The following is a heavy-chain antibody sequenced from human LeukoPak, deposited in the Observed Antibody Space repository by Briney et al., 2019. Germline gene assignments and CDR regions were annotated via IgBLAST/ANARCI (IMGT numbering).Heavy chain of an antibody. J-gene: IGHJ4*02. CDR1: GYSISSTNW. Sequence: PSETLSLTCDVSGYSISSTNWWGWIRQSPGKGLEWIGYMYYGGSSYYNPSLKSRITMSVDTSRNQFSLKLSSVTAVDTAVYYCMTGANIAFDYGGLGTLVTVSS. CDR2: MYYGGSS. V-gene: IGHV4-28*01. D-gene: IGHD3-9*01. CDR3: MTGANIAFDY.